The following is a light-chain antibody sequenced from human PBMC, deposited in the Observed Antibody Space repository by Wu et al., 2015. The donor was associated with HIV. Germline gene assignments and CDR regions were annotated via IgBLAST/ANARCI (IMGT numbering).Light chain of an antibody. Sequence: EIVMTQSPATLSVSPGERATLSCRASQSVGSDLAWYQQKPGQAPRLLIYGASNGATGIPARFSGSGSGTEFTLTISSMQSDDFTAYYCQQYNNWPPFTFGQGHDWXLN. CDR2: GAS. CDR1: QSVGSD. CDR3: QQYNNWPPFT. J-gene: IGKJ5*01. V-gene: IGKV3-15*01.